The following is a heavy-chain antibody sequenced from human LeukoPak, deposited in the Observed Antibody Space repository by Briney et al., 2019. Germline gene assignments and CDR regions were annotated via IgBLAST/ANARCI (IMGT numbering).Heavy chain of an antibody. D-gene: IGHD5-24*01. CDR3: ARGRDPY. V-gene: IGHV4-34*01. J-gene: IGHJ4*02. CDR1: GGSFSGYY. Sequence: PETLSLTCAVSGGSFSGYYWTWIRQPPGRGLEWIGEINHSGSTNYNPSLKSRVTISVDTSKSQFSLKLNSVTAADTAMYYCARGRDPYWGQGTLVTVSS. CDR2: INHSGST.